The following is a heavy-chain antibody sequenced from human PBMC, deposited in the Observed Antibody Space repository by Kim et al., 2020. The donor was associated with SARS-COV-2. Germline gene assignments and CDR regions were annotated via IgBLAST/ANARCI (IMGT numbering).Heavy chain of an antibody. D-gene: IGHD1-26*01. Sequence: GGSLRLSCAASGFTISGSIVHWVRQASGKGPEWVGRIRTKANNYATTYAASVTGRFTISRDDSKNTAYLQMDSLKIEDTAVYYCVRWVVGAAAAFDVWGQGTMVTVSS. J-gene: IGHJ3*01. CDR1: GFTISGSI. V-gene: IGHV3-73*01. CDR3: VRWVVGAAAAFDV. CDR2: IRTKANNYAT.